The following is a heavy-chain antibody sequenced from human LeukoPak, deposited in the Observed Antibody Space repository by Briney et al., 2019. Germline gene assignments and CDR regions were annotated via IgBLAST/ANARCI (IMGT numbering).Heavy chain of an antibody. D-gene: IGHD6-19*01. CDR1: GGSITTNNYY. CDR2: IYSSGTT. V-gene: IGHV4-39*07. CDR3: ARVSPIAVAGSSYYYAMDV. J-gene: IGHJ6*02. Sequence: PSETLSLTCTVSGGSITTNNYYWGWIRQPPGKGLEWIGRIYSSGTTTYNPSLKSRVAMSVDTSRNQFSLKLSSVTAADTAVYYCARVSPIAVAGSSYYYAMDVWGQGTTVTVSS.